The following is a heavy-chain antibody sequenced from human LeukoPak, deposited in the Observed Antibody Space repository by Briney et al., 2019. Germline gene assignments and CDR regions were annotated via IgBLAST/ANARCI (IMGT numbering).Heavy chain of an antibody. CDR3: AVVIRTRGVGDY. J-gene: IGHJ4*02. CDR1: GFTFSSYS. CDR2: ISSSSSYI. D-gene: IGHD3-22*01. Sequence: GGSLRLSCAASGFTFSSYSMNWVRQAPGKGLEWVSSISSSSSYIYYADSVKGRFTISRDNAKNSLYLQMNSLRAEDTAVYYCAVVIRTRGVGDYWGQGTLVTVSS. V-gene: IGHV3-21*01.